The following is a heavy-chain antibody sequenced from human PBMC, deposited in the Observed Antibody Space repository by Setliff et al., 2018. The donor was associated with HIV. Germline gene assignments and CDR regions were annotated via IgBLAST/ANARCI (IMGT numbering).Heavy chain of an antibody. CDR2: IYYSGNT. CDR1: NDSINYQY. Sequence: SETLSLTCTVSNDSINYQYWAWIRQPPGKGLEWIGSIYYSGNTNYNPSLKSRVTISIDTSKSQFSLKLTSVSAADTAMSYCARGRRRSSTPYYFDYWGQGTLVTVSS. J-gene: IGHJ4*02. CDR3: ARGRRRSSTPYYFDY. V-gene: IGHV4-59*11.